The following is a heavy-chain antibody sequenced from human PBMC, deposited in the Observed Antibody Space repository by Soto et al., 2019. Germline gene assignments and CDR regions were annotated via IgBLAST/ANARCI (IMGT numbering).Heavy chain of an antibody. CDR3: AKDYAVPVARGMIANWFDS. J-gene: IGHJ5*01. D-gene: IGHD3-10*01. CDR1: GGTFSSYA. Sequence: ASVKVSCETSGGTFSSYAISWVRQAPGQGLEWMGWISAYNGNTNYAQKLKGRVTMTTDTSTSTAYMELRSLRSDDTAVYYCAKDYAVPVARGMIANWFDSWGQGTLVTVSS. CDR2: ISAYNGNT. V-gene: IGHV1-18*01.